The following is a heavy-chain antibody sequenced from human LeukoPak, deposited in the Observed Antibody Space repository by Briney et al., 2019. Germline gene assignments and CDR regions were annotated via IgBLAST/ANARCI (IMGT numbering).Heavy chain of an antibody. CDR1: GGSISSGSYY. CDR2: IYTSGST. CDR3: ARGRDIVVVPATNAFDI. D-gene: IGHD2-2*01. V-gene: IGHV4-61*02. Sequence: SQTLSLTCTVSGGSISSGSYYWSWIRQPDGKGLEWIGRIYTSGSTNYNPSLKSRVAISVDTSKNQFSLKLSSVTAADTAVYYCARGRDIVVVPATNAFDIWGQGTMVTVSS. J-gene: IGHJ3*02.